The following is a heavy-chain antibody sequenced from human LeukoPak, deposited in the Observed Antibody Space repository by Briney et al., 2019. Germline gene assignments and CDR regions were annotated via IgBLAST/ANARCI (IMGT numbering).Heavy chain of an antibody. J-gene: IGHJ2*01. CDR3: TRDRYYFGSGSYPWYSDL. CDR1: GFIFSTYW. CDR2: IKQDGSET. D-gene: IGHD3-10*01. V-gene: IGHV3-7*01. Sequence: GGSLRLSCAASGFIFSTYWMSWVRQAPGKGLECVANIKQDGSETHYVDSVKGRFTISRDNGRNSMYLQMNSLRAEDTAVYYCTRDRYYFGSGSYPWYSDLWGRGTLVTVSS.